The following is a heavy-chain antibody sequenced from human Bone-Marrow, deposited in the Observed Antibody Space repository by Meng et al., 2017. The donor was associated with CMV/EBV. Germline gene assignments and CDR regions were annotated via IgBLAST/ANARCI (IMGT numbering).Heavy chain of an antibody. V-gene: IGHV3-23*01. CDR3: AKQTEYSHGAVGY. Sequence: ASGFTFSSYAMSWVRQAPGKGLEWVSAISGSGGSTYYADSVKGRFTISRDNSKNTVSLQMNSLRAEDTAVYYCAKQTEYSHGAVGYWGQGTLVTVSS. D-gene: IGHD5-18*01. CDR1: GFTFSSYA. CDR2: ISGSGGST. J-gene: IGHJ4*02.